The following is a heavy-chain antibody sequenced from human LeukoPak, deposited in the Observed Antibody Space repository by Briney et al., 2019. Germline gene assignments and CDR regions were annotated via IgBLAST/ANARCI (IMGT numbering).Heavy chain of an antibody. CDR1: GGSISSYY. CDR2: IYYSGST. Sequence: KPSETLSLTCTVSGGSISSYYWSWIRQPPGKGLERIGYIYYSGSTNYNPSLKSRVTISVDTSKNQFSLKLSSVTAADTAVYYCAREKFPYSSMQNWFDPWGQGTLVTVSS. J-gene: IGHJ5*02. V-gene: IGHV4-59*01. D-gene: IGHD6-13*01. CDR3: AREKFPYSSMQNWFDP.